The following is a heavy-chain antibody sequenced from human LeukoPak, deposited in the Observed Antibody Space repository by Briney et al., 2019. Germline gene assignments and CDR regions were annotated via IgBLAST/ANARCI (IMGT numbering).Heavy chain of an antibody. CDR3: ARVFPPQNALCSGGSCFEYFQH. D-gene: IGHD2-15*01. CDR2: IYPGDSDSDT. CDR1: GYSFTSYW. J-gene: IGHJ1*01. Sequence: GESLKISCKGSGYSFTSYWIGWVRQMPGKGLEWMGIIYPGDSDSDTRYSPSFQGQVTISADKFISTAYLQWSSLKASDTAMYYCARVFPPQNALCSGGSCFEYFQHWGQGTLVTVSS. V-gene: IGHV5-51*01.